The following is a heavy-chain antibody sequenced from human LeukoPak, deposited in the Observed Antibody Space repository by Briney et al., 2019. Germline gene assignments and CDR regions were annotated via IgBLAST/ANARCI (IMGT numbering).Heavy chain of an antibody. Sequence: GGSLRLSCAASGFTFSSYWMNWARQAPGKGLEWVSAISGSGGSTYYADSVKGRFTISRDNSKNTLYLQMNSLRAEDTAVYYCAKDRKYLDYWGQGTLVTVSS. CDR3: AKDRKYLDY. CDR1: GFTFSSYW. V-gene: IGHV3-23*01. CDR2: ISGSGGST. J-gene: IGHJ4*02. D-gene: IGHD2/OR15-2a*01.